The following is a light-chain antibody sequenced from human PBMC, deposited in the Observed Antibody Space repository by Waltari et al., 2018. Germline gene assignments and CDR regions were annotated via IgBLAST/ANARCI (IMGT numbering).Light chain of an antibody. V-gene: IGKV1-39*01. CDR2: AAS. Sequence: DIQVTQSPSSLSASVGDTVTVACRASENINDYLNWYQQKPGKAPELLIYAASSLQSGFPSRFSGSGSGAEFALTITSLQPEDFATYYCQQSYGIPYTFGQGTILDIK. CDR3: QQSYGIPYT. J-gene: IGKJ2*01. CDR1: ENINDY.